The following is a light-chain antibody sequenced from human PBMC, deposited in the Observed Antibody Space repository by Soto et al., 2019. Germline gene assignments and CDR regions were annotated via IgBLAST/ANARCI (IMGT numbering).Light chain of an antibody. J-gene: IGKJ1*01. Sequence: DIQMTQSPSSVSASVGDSVTITCRASQGVSDWVAWYQQKPGEAPKLLIYGSSSLLSGVPSRFSGTRSGTDFTLTISSLQPEDFATYYCQQANSYPWTFGQGTNVDI. CDR3: QQANSYPWT. CDR2: GSS. CDR1: QGVSDW. V-gene: IGKV1-12*01.